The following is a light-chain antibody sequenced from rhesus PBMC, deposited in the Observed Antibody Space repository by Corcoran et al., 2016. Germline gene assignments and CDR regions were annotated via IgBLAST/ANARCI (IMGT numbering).Light chain of an antibody. CDR2: NAS. V-gene: IGKV1-22*01. Sequence: DIQMTQSPSSLSASVGDTVTITCRASQDISNWLAWYQQKPGKAPTVLIYNASRLQSGAPSRFRGSGSGTDFTLTIPSLQSGDFATYYCQQYNSRPPTFGQGTKVEIK. CDR3: QQYNSRPPT. CDR1: QDISNW. J-gene: IGKJ1*01.